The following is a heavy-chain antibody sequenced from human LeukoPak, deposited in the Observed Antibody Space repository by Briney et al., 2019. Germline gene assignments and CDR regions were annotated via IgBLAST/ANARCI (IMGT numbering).Heavy chain of an antibody. V-gene: IGHV3-43*01. CDR3: AKERSAFFDY. J-gene: IGHJ4*02. Sequence: GGSLRLSCAASGFTFEDFTMQWVRHVPRKGLEWVSLISWHGVTTYYADSVKGRFTISRDNSKNSLYLQLNSLRAEDSALYYCAKERSAFFDYWGQGTLVTVAS. D-gene: IGHD3-3*01. CDR2: ISWHGVTT. CDR1: GFTFEDFT.